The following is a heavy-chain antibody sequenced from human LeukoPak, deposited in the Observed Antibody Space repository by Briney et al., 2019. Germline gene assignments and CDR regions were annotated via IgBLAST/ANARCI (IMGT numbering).Heavy chain of an antibody. D-gene: IGHD3-3*01. V-gene: IGHV1-2*02. J-gene: IGHJ5*02. CDR2: IAPNSGGS. CDR1: GYRFGDYY. Sequence: ASVKVSCKTSGYRFGDYYLQWMRQAPGQGLEWMGWIAPNSGGSNYAQKFQGRVTMTRDTSISTAYMELSRLRSDDTAVYYCARYYDFWSGYSWFDPWGQGTLVTVPS. CDR3: ARYYDFWSGYSWFDP.